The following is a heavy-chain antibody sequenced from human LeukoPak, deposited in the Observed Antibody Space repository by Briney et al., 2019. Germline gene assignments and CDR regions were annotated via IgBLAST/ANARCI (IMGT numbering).Heavy chain of an antibody. CDR2: ISTISSTI. CDR1: GFTFSSYS. D-gene: IGHD5-12*01. V-gene: IGHV3-48*02. Sequence: GGSLRLSCAASGFTFSSYSMSWVRQAPGKGLEWVSYISTISSTIYYADSVEGRFTISRDNAKNSLSLQMNSLRDEDTAVYYCARGGSGYGDYSYFFGLDVWGQGTTVTVSS. J-gene: IGHJ6*02. CDR3: ARGGSGYGDYSYFFGLDV.